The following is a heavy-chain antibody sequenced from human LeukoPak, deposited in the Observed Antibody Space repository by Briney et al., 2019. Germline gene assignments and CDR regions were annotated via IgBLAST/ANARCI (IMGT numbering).Heavy chain of an antibody. CDR3: ASDSSATGYSGPHYFDY. J-gene: IGHJ4*02. CDR1: GYTFTGYY. CDR2: INPNSGGT. Sequence: GASVKVSCKASGYTFTGYYMHWVRQAPGQRLEWMGWINPNSGGTNYARKFQGRVAKTRDTSISTAYMELSRLRSDDTAVYYCASDSSATGYSGPHYFDYWGQGTLVTVSS. D-gene: IGHD5-12*01. V-gene: IGHV1-2*02.